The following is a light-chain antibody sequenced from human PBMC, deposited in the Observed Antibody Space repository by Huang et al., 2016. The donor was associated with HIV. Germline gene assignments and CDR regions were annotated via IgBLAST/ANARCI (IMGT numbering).Light chain of an antibody. J-gene: IGKJ2*01. Sequence: EIVLTQSPGTLSLSPGERATLSCRASQSVSRSYLACYQQKPGQAPRLLIYGASSRATGIPDRFSGSGSGTDFTLTISRLEPEDFAVYYCQQYGGSPYTFGQGTKLEIK. V-gene: IGKV3-20*01. CDR2: GAS. CDR1: QSVSRSY. CDR3: QQYGGSPYT.